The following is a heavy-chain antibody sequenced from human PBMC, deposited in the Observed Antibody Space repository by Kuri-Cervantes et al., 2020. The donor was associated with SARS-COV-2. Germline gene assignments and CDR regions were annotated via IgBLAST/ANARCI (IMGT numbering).Heavy chain of an antibody. CDR2: IYYSGST. Sequence: GSLRLSCTVSGGSISSSSYYWGWIRQPPGKGLEWIGSIYYSGSTYYNPSLKSRVTVSVDTSKNQFSLKLSSVTAADTAVYYCARGPGSSGWYGTLYYYYYMDVWGKGTTVTVSS. CDR3: ARGPGSSGWYGTLYYYYYMDV. J-gene: IGHJ6*03. V-gene: IGHV4-39*01. D-gene: IGHD6-19*01. CDR1: GGSISSSSYY.